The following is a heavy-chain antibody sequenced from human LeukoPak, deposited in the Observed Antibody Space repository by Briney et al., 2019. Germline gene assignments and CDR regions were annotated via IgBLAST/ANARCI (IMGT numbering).Heavy chain of an antibody. CDR3: TQDLGGSSFNY. J-gene: IGHJ4*02. V-gene: IGHV3-53*01. CDR2: IYPASNT. D-gene: IGHD1-26*01. Sequence: SGGSLRLSCAASGFTVSNNYMTWVRQAPGKGLEWVSVIYPASNTYYADSVKGRFTISRDNSKNTLYLQMNSLRVEDTAVYYCTQDLGGSSFNYWGQGTLVTVSS. CDR1: GFTVSNNY.